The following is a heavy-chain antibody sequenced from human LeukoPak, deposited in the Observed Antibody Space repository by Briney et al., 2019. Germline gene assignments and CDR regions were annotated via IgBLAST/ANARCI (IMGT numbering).Heavy chain of an antibody. J-gene: IGHJ4*02. D-gene: IGHD2/OR15-2a*01. V-gene: IGHV4-61*01. CDR3: ARELKVGNTGYYFDY. CDR2: IYYSGST. Sequence: SETLSLTCTVSGYSISSDYYWSWIRQPPGKGPEWIGYIYYSGSTNYNPSLKSRVTISVDTSKNQFSLKLNSVTAADTAVYYCARELKVGNTGYYFDYWGQGTLVTVSS. CDR1: GYSISSDYY.